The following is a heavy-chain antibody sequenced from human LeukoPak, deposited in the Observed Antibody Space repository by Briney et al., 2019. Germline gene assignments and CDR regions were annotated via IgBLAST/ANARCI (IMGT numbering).Heavy chain of an antibody. CDR3: ARGLLWVYYAFDI. V-gene: IGHV1-2*02. CDR1: GYTFTGYY. CDR2: INPNSGGT. J-gene: IGHJ3*02. Sequence: ASVKVSCKASGYTFTGYYMHWVRQAPGQGLEWTGWINPNSGGTNYAQKFQGRVTMTRDTSISTAYMELSRLRSDDTAVYYCARGLLWVYYAFDIWGQGTMVTVSS. D-gene: IGHD6-13*01.